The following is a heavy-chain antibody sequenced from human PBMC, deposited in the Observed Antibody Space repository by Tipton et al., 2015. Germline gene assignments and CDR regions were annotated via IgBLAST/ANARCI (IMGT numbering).Heavy chain of an antibody. CDR2: IYFSGNT. V-gene: IGHV4-39*01. CDR3: ARHKASDFYDTSAYWPPPGEFDC. CDR1: GGSLISTTHY. D-gene: IGHD3-22*01. Sequence: TLSLTCTVSGGSLISTTHYWGWIRQPPGKGLEWIGSIYFSGNTYYNPSLKSRVTISKDTERQFSLKLSSVTAADTAIYYCARHKASDFYDTSAYWPPPGEFDCWGQGTLVTVSS. J-gene: IGHJ4*02.